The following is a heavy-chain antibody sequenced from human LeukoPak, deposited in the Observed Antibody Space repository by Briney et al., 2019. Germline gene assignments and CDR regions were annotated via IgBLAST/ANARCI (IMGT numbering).Heavy chain of an antibody. J-gene: IGHJ4*02. CDR2: ISSSSSYI. Sequence: GGSLRLSCAASGLTFSTYTMNWVRQAPGKGLEWVSSISSSSSYIYYADSIKGRFTISRDNAKNSLYLQMNSLRVEDTAFYYCARKGYCSSTTCYGIDYWGQGTLVTVSS. CDR1: GLTFSTYT. CDR3: ARKGYCSSTTCYGIDY. V-gene: IGHV3-21*04. D-gene: IGHD2-2*01.